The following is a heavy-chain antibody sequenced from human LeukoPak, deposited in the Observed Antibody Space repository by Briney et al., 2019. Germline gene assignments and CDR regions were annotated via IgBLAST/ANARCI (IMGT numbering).Heavy chain of an antibody. J-gene: IGHJ4*02. CDR1: GGSISSYY. CDR3: ARVDYYDSSGYHI. Sequence: SETLSLTCTVSGGSISSYYWSWIRQPPGKGLEWIGYIYYSGSTNYNPSLKSRVTISVDTSKNQFSLKLSSVTAADTAVYYCARVDYYDSSGYHIWGQGTLVTVSS. V-gene: IGHV4-59*01. CDR2: IYYSGST. D-gene: IGHD3-22*01.